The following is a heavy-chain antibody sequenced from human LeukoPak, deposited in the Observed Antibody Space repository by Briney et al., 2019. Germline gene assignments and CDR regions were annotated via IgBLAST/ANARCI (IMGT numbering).Heavy chain of an antibody. Sequence: SETLTLSCAVCGGSFSDYYGSWIRQPPGKGLGLVGEINHSGSTNYNPSLKSRVTISVDTSKNQFALKLSSVTAADTAVYYCARVSSSSWKIDYWGQGTLVTVSS. V-gene: IGHV4-34*01. CDR1: GGSFSDYY. CDR3: ARVSSSSWKIDY. D-gene: IGHD6-6*01. CDR2: INHSGST. J-gene: IGHJ4*02.